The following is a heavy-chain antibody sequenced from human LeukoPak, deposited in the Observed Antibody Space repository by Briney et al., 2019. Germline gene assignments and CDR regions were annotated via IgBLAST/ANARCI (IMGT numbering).Heavy chain of an antibody. J-gene: IGHJ4*02. D-gene: IGHD6-19*01. V-gene: IGHV1-2*02. Sequence: ASVKVSCKASGYTFTGYYMHWVRQAPGQGLEWMGWINPNSGGTNYAQKFQGRVTMTRDTSISTAYMELSRLRSDDTAVYYCARMVGTRPGGWLEEDPDYWGQGTLVTVSS. CDR2: INPNSGGT. CDR1: GYTFTGYY. CDR3: ARMVGTRPGGWLEEDPDY.